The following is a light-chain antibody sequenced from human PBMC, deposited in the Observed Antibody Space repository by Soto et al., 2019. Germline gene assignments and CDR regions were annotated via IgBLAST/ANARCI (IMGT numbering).Light chain of an antibody. CDR1: SGDIGSYNR. J-gene: IGLJ1*01. CDR2: EVT. Sequence: QSALTQPASVSGSPGQSITISCTGTSGDIGSYNRVSWYQQHPCKAPKLRIYEVTDRPSGVSNRFSGSKSGNTASLTISGLQAEDEAEYYCSSYTNINTRACVFGTGTKVTV. CDR3: SSYTNINTRACV. V-gene: IGLV2-14*01.